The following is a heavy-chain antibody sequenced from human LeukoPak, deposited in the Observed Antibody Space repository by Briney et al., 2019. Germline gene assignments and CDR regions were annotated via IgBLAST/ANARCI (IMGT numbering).Heavy chain of an antibody. CDR2: ISGSGGST. D-gene: IGHD3-9*01. CDR1: GFTFDDYA. CDR3: ARHSDILTGYYNPNFDY. J-gene: IGHJ4*02. V-gene: IGHV3-23*01. Sequence: GGSLRLSCAASGFTFDDYAMHWVRQAPGKGLEWVSAISGSGGSTYYADSVKGRFTISRDNSKNTLYLQMNSLRAEDTAVYYCARHSDILTGYYNPNFDYWGQGTLVTVSS.